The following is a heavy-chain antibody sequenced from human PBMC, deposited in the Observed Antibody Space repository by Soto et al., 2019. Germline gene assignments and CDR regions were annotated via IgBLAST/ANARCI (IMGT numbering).Heavy chain of an antibody. V-gene: IGHV3-73*01. CDR3: TRAYRDYVGDY. CDR1: GFTFSGSA. CDR2: IRSKSNSYAT. Sequence: EVQLVESGGGLVQPGGSLKLSCAVSGFTFSGSAMHWVRQASGKGLEWVGRIRSKSNSYATAYAASVKGRFTISRDDSKNTAYLQMNSLKTEATAVYNCTRAYRDYVGDYRRQGPLLTVYS. D-gene: IGHD4-17*01. J-gene: IGHJ4*02.